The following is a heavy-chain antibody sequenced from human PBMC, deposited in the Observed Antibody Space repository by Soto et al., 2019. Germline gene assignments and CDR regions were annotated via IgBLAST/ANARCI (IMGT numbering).Heavy chain of an antibody. V-gene: IGHV1-46*03. D-gene: IGHD3-10*01. CDR3: SRMGRGGVFDY. CDR2: INPSDGST. Sequence: ASVKVSCKASGYTFTSYSMHWLRQAPGQGLEWMAIINPSDGSTTYAQKFQGRGTVTRDKTTSTVHTEVRRLTAEDTAESYGSRMGRGGVFDYWGQGTLVTVSS. CDR1: GYTFTSYS. J-gene: IGHJ4*02.